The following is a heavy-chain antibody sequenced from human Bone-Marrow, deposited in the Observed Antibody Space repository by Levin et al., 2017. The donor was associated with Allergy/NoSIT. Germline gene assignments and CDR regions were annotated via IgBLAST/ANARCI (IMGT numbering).Heavy chain of an antibody. CDR3: EKENNNWLE. Sequence: GGSLRLSCEASGFTFNDYWMNWVRQVPGKGLVWVSRINHDGSHTRYADSVRGRFTISRDNARSTLFLQMHTVKAEHAAVSYCEKENNNWLEWGQGSLVTVSS. V-gene: IGHV3-74*01. J-gene: IGHJ4*02. CDR2: INHDGSHT. CDR1: GFTFNDYW. D-gene: IGHD1-20*01.